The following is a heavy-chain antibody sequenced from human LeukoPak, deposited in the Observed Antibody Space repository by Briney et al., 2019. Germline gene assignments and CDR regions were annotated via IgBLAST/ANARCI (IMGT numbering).Heavy chain of an antibody. CDR1: GGSISSYY. V-gene: IGHV4-59*08. CDR3: ARAVEDSIAAEDYFDY. CDR2: IYYSGST. J-gene: IGHJ4*02. Sequence: SETLSLTCTVSGGSISSYYWSWIRQPPGKGLEWIGYIYYSGSTNYNPSLKSRVTISVDTSKNQFSLKLSSVTAADTAVYYCARAVEDSIAAEDYFDYWGQGTLVTVSS. D-gene: IGHD6-6*01.